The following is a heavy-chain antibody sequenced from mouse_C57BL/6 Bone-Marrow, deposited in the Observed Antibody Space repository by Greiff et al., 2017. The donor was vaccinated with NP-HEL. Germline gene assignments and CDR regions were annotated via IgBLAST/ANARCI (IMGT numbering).Heavy chain of an antibody. CDR3: ARNAWFAY. J-gene: IGHJ3*01. CDR2: ISDGGSYT. V-gene: IGHV5-4*01. CDR1: GFTFSSYA. Sequence: EVQLQESGGGLVKPGGSLTLSCAASGFTFSSYAMSWVRQTPERRLEWVATISDGGSYTYYPDNVKGRFTISRDNAKNNLYLQMSHLKSEDTAMYYCARNAWFAYWGQGTLVTVSA.